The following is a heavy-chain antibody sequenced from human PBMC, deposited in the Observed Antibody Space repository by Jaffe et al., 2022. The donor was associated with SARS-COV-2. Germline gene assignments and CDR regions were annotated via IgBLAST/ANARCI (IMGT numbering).Heavy chain of an antibody. J-gene: IGHJ2*01. CDR2: IYYSGST. D-gene: IGHD1-1*01. CDR1: GGSISSYY. V-gene: IGHV4-59*01. CDR3: ARRGDWNDLADWYFDL. Sequence: QVQLQESGPGLVKPSETLSLTCTVSGGSISSYYWSWIRQPPGKGLEWIGYIYYSGSTNYNPSLKSRVTISVDTSKNQFSLKLSSVTAADTAVYYCARRGDWNDLADWYFDLWGRGTLVTVSS.